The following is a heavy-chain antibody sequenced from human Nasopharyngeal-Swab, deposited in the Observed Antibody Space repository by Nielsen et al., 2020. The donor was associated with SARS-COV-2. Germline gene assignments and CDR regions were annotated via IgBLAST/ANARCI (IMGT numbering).Heavy chain of an antibody. D-gene: IGHD3-9*01. CDR1: GFTFSSYS. Sequence: GGSLRLSCAASGFTFSSYSMNWVRQAPGKGLEWVSYISSSRSTIYYADSVKGRFTISRDNAKNSLYLQMNSLRAEDTAVYYCARDRDMYYYYGMDVWGQGTTVTVSS. J-gene: IGHJ6*02. CDR3: ARDRDMYYYYGMDV. V-gene: IGHV3-48*04. CDR2: ISSSRSTI.